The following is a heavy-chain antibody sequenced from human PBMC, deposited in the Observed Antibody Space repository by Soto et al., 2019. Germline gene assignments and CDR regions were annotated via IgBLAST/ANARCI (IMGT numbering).Heavy chain of an antibody. CDR3: TKASADRHHMDV. V-gene: IGHV3-23*01. J-gene: IGHJ6*02. CDR1: GFTFSNFV. CDR2: ITETGGDT. Sequence: PGGSLRLSCAASGFTFSNFVLRWVRQAPAKGLEWVSTITETGGDTFYTDSVKGRFTIFRDTSKNTLYLQMSSLSAEDTALYYCTKASADRHHMDVWGQGTTVTVSS.